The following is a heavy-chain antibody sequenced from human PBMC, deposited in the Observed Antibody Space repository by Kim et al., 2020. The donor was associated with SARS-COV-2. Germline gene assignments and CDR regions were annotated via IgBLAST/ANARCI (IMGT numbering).Heavy chain of an antibody. J-gene: IGHJ5*02. V-gene: IGHV5-10-1*01. Sequence: GESLKISCKGSGYTFVNNWITWVRQMPGKGLEWMGRINPSDSTTDYSPSFQGHVSISADTSTRTAYLQWSSLKASDTAMYYRLRGNGWFDPWGQGTLVTV. CDR1: GYTFVNNW. CDR3: LRGNGWFDP. D-gene: IGHD1-1*01. CDR2: INPSDSTT.